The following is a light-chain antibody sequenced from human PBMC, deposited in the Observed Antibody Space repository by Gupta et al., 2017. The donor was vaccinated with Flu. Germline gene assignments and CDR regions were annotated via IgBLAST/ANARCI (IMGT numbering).Light chain of an antibody. J-gene: IGKJ2*01. CDR1: RTISYAANQKHS. V-gene: IGKV4-1*01. CDR2: SAS. Sequence: GERATINCKVRRTISYAANQKHSLAWYLQKPGQPPKLLISSASTRESGVPDRFRGSGSGTDLTLTINNLTAEDVAFYYCQKYHRHPTFG. CDR3: QKYHRHPT.